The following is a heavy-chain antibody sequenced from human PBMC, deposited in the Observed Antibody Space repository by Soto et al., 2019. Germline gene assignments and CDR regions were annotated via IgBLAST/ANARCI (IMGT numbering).Heavy chain of an antibody. CDR1: GYTFTSYA. CDR2: VNAGNGNT. V-gene: IGHV1-3*01. D-gene: IGHD3-3*01. Sequence: ASVKVSCKASGYTFTSYAIHWVRQAPGQRLEWMGWVNAGNGNTKYSQKLQGRVTITRDTSASTAYMELSSLRSEDTAVYYCARGGRPKDFWSGYSPDDYYYGMDVWGQGITVTVSS. CDR3: ARGGRPKDFWSGYSPDDYYYGMDV. J-gene: IGHJ6*02.